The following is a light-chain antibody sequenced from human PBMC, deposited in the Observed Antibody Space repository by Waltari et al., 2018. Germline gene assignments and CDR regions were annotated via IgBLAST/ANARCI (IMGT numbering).Light chain of an antibody. J-gene: IGKJ2*01. CDR2: KAS. Sequence: DIQMTQSPSTMSASVGERITITCRASQSISSWLAWYQQKPGKAPKPLIYKASSLESGVPSRFSGSGSGTEFTLTISSLQPDDFATYYCQQYNSYSRTFGQGTKLEIK. CDR1: QSISSW. CDR3: QQYNSYSRT. V-gene: IGKV1-5*03.